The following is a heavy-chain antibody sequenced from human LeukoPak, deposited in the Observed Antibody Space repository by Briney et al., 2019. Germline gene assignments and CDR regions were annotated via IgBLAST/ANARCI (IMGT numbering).Heavy chain of an antibody. Sequence: ASVKLSCKASGYTFTSYYMHSVRQSPGQGLEWRGIINPSGGSTSYAQKFQGRVTMTRDTSTSTVYMELSSLRSEDTAVYYCARDAVLRFLEWTPYNWFDPWGQGTLVTVSS. J-gene: IGHJ5*02. V-gene: IGHV1-46*01. D-gene: IGHD3-3*01. CDR3: ARDAVLRFLEWTPYNWFDP. CDR1: GYTFTSYY. CDR2: INPSGGST.